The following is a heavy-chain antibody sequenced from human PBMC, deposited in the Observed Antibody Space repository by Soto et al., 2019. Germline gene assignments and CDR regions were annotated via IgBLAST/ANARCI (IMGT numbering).Heavy chain of an antibody. Sequence: PGGSLRLSCAASGFRFSNNAMTWVRQAPGKGLQWVSTISSSGATTYYADSVKDRFTISRDKSKDTLYLLMSSLRVADTAVYFCANSLGPKPPFDYWGQGALVTVSS. CDR1: GFRFSNNA. CDR3: ANSLGPKPPFDY. D-gene: IGHD1-26*01. J-gene: IGHJ4*02. V-gene: IGHV3-23*01. CDR2: ISSSGATT.